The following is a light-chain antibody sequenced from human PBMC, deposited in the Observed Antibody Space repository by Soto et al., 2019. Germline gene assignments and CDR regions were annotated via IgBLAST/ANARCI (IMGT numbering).Light chain of an antibody. CDR2: DAS. CDR3: QQYDNLFT. Sequence: DIQMTQSPSSLSASVGDRVTITCQARQDISNYLNWYQQKPGKAPKLLIYDASNLETGVPSRFSGSGSGTDFTFTISRLQPEDIATYYCQQYDNLFTFGPGTKVDIK. J-gene: IGKJ3*01. V-gene: IGKV1-33*01. CDR1: QDISNY.